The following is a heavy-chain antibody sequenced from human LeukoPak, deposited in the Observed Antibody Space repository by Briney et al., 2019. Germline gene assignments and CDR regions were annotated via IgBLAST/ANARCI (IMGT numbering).Heavy chain of an antibody. V-gene: IGHV3-11*04. CDR3: AKHPGVRGVTVYFDY. Sequence: GGSLRLSCAASGFTFNDYYMSWIRQAPGKGLEWVSYMSSSGSTIYYADSVKGRFTISRDNAKNSLYLQMNSLRAEDTAVYYCAKHPGVRGVTVYFDYWGQGTLVTVSS. CDR1: GFTFNDYY. D-gene: IGHD3-10*01. CDR2: MSSSGSTI. J-gene: IGHJ4*02.